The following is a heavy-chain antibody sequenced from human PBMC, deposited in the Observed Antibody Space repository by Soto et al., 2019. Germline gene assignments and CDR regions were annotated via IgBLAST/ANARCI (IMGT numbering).Heavy chain of an antibody. Sequence: CASCRFRVRSSAVPVSLKKTGKGLEWVAVISYDGSNKYYADSVKGRFTISRDNSKNTLYLQMNSLRAEDTAVYYFSFRIQPGRSYYYSVTAVLGKGTTDTVSS. CDR3: SFRIQPGRSYYYSVTAV. CDR2: ISYDGSNK. D-gene: IGHD1-26*01. CDR1: RFRVRSSA. V-gene: IGHV3-30-3*02. J-gene: IGHJ6*04.